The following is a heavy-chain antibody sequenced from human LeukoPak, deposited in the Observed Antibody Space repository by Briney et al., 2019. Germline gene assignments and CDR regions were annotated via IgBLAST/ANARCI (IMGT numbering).Heavy chain of an antibody. CDR2: IIPIFGTA. J-gene: IGHJ4*02. CDR1: GGTFSSYA. D-gene: IGHD3-22*01. Sequence: ASVKVSCKASGGTFSSYAISWVRQAPGQGLEWMGRIIPIFGTANYAQKFQGRVTITTDESTSTAYMELSSLRSEDTAVYYCARSYYDSSGPFDYWAREPWSPSPQ. V-gene: IGHV1-69*05. CDR3: ARSYYDSSGPFDY.